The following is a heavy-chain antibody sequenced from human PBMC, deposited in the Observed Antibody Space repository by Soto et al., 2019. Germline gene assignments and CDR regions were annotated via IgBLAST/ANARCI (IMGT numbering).Heavy chain of an antibody. J-gene: IGHJ3*02. CDR1: GFTCSSYD. D-gene: IGHD2-8*02. CDR3: AKATATGGGAFDI. Sequence: PRGSLRLSCAASGFTCSSYDMSWVRQAPGKGLEWVSTILVDGRTFYVDSVKGRFTISRDNSKNTVYLQMNSLTAGDTALYYCAKATATGGGAFDICGQGTMVTVSS. V-gene: IGHV3-23*01. CDR2: ILVDGRT.